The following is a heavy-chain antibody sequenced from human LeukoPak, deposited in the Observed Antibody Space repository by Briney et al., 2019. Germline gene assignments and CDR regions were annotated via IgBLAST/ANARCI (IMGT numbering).Heavy chain of an antibody. CDR1: GFTFSSYS. Sequence: PGGSLRLSCAASGFTFSSYSMNWVRQAPGKGLEWVSSISSSSSYIYYADSVKGRFTISRDNAKNSLYLQMNSLRAEDTAVYYCARDAHLDFWSGYYTYGMDVWGQGTTVTVSS. CDR3: ARDAHLDFWSGYYTYGMDV. V-gene: IGHV3-21*01. D-gene: IGHD3-3*01. J-gene: IGHJ6*02. CDR2: ISSSSSYI.